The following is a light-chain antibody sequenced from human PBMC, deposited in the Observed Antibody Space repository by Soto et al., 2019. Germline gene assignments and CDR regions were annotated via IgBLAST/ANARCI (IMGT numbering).Light chain of an antibody. Sequence: EIVLTQSPGTLSLSPGERATLSCRASQSVSSSYVAWYQQKPGQAPRLLIYGASSRATGIPDRFSGSGSGTDFTLTISLQEPEDVAEYYYQQYGSSSLTFGGGTKVEIK. V-gene: IGKV3-20*01. J-gene: IGKJ4*01. CDR2: GAS. CDR1: QSVSSSY. CDR3: QQYGSSSLT.